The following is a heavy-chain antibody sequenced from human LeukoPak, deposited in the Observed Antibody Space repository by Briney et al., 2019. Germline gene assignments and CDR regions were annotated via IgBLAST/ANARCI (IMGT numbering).Heavy chain of an antibody. D-gene: IGHD3-10*01. J-gene: IGHJ6*02. CDR2: ISSSGSTI. Sequence: PGGSLRLSCAASGCTFSSYEMNWVRQAPGKGLEWVSYISSSGSTIYYADSVKGRFTISRDNAKNSLYLQTNSLRAEDTAVYYCASGDDPGRYYYGMDVWGQGTTVTVSS. CDR3: ASGDDPGRYYYGMDV. V-gene: IGHV3-48*03. CDR1: GCTFSSYE.